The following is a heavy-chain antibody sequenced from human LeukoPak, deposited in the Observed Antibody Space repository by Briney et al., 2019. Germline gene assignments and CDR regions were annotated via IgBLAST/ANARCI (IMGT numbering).Heavy chain of an antibody. CDR1: GYTFTSYA. D-gene: IGHD1-7*01. J-gene: IGHJ5*02. V-gene: IGHV1-3*01. CDR3: ARRNLNNWFDP. Sequence: ASVKVSCKASGYTFTSYAMHWVRQAPGQRLEWMGWINAGNGTTKYSQKFQGRVTITRDTSASTAYMELSSLRSEDTAVYYCARRNLNNWFDPWGQGTLVTVSS. CDR2: INAGNGTT.